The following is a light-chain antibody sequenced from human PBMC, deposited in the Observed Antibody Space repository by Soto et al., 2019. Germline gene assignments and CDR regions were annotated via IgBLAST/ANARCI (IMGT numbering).Light chain of an antibody. V-gene: IGKV1-5*03. CDR3: QEYNSYWT. J-gene: IGKJ1*01. CDR1: QSISSW. Sequence: IQMTQSPSTLSASLGDRVTITCRASQSISSWLAWYQQKPGKAPKLLIYKASSLESGVPSRLSGSGSGTEFTLTISSLQPDDFGTYYCQEYNSYWTFGQGTKVDIK. CDR2: KAS.